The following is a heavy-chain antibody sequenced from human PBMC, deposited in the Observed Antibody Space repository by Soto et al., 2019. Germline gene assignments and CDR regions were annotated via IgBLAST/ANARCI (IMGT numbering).Heavy chain of an antibody. CDR3: ARPAARYNWFDP. D-gene: IGHD6-6*01. CDR1: GGSFSGYY. V-gene: IGHV4-34*01. Sequence: QVQLQQWGAGLLKPSETLSLTCAVYGGSFSGYYWSWIRQPPGKGLEWIGEINHSGSTNYNPSLKRRVTISVDTSKNQFSLKLSSVTAADTAVYYCARPAARYNWFDPWGQGTLVTVSS. CDR2: INHSGST. J-gene: IGHJ5*02.